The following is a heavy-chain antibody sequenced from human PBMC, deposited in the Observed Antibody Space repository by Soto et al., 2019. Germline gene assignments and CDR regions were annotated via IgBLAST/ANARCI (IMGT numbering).Heavy chain of an antibody. V-gene: IGHV3-15*01. CDR2: IKSKTDGGTT. D-gene: IGHD3-10*01. CDR1: GFTFTNAW. Sequence: EVQLVESGGGLVKPGGSLRLSCAASGFTFTNAWITWVRQAPGKGLEWVGRIKSKTDGGTTDYAAPVRGRFTISRADSENTLLLQMNSLKTEDTVVYYCTTGHRIYYVAAHLDYCGQGTLVTVSS. CDR3: TTGHRIYYVAAHLDY. J-gene: IGHJ4*02.